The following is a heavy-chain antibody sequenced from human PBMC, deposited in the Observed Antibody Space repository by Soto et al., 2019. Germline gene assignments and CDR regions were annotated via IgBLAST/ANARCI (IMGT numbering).Heavy chain of an antibody. CDR3: ARDSGGTPGY. J-gene: IGHJ4*02. CDR1: SYTFTSDG. Sequence: SGKGSCKASSYTFTSDGLSWVRQAPGHGLEWMGWISAYNGNTNYAQKLQGRVTMTTDTSTSTAYMELRSLRSEDTAVYYCARDSGGTPGYWGQGTLVTVSS. D-gene: IGHD2-15*01. V-gene: IGHV1-18*01. CDR2: ISAYNGNT.